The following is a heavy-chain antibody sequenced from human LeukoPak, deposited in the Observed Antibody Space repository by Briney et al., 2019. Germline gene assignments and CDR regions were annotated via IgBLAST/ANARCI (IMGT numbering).Heavy chain of an antibody. CDR3: ASSTSGRDMYDSGWSEFDH. V-gene: IGHV4-34*01. D-gene: IGHD6-19*01. Sequence: SETLSLTCAVYGGSFSGYYWSWIRQPPGKGLECIGEINHSGSTNYNPSLKTRVTISVDTSKNQFSLKLSSVTAADTAVYYCASSTSGRDMYDSGWSEFDHWGQGTLVTVSS. J-gene: IGHJ4*02. CDR2: INHSGST. CDR1: GGSFSGYY.